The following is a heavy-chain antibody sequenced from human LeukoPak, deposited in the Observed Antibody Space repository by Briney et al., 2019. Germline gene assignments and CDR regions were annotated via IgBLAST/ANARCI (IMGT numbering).Heavy chain of an antibody. CDR2: ISSNGSTI. CDR1: GFTFSSYE. J-gene: IGHJ4*02. D-gene: IGHD6-19*01. V-gene: IGHV3-48*03. Sequence: PGGSLRLSCAASGFTFSSYEMNWVRQAPGKGLEWVSYISSNGSTIYYADSVKGRFTISRDNAKNSLYLQMNSLRAEDTAVYYCARDFGWYKDYWGQGTLVTVSS. CDR3: ARDFGWYKDY.